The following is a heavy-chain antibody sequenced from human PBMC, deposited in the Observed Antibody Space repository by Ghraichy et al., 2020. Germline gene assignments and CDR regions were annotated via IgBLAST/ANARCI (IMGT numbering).Heavy chain of an antibody. D-gene: IGHD2-15*01. V-gene: IGHV4-31*03. CDR1: GASISSGGYY. J-gene: IGHJ3*02. Sequence: TLSLTCTVSGASISSGGYYWSWIRQHPGKGLEWIGYIYDSGYTFYNPSLKSRLIMSLDTSKNQFSLKLNSVTAADTAGYYCARKGDIIGHCSGGSCYRAFEMWGQGTMVTVSS. CDR2: IYDSGYT. CDR3: ARKGDIIGHCSGGSCYRAFEM.